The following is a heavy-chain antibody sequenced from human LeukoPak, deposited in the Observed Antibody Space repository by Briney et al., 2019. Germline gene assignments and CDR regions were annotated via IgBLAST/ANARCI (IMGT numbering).Heavy chain of an antibody. CDR3: ARDVDMAAAGNFDY. V-gene: IGHV1-69*01. Sequence: SVKVSCKASGGTFSSYAISWVRQAPGQGLEWMGGIIPIFGTANYAQKFQGRVTITADESTSTAYMELSSLRSEDTAVYYCARDVDMAAAGNFDYWGREPWSPSPQ. D-gene: IGHD6-13*01. CDR2: IIPIFGTA. CDR1: GGTFSSYA. J-gene: IGHJ4*02.